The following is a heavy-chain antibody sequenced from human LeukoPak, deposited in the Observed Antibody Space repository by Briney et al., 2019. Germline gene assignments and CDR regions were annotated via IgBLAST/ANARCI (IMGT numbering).Heavy chain of an antibody. CDR3: AKESTVTPGNVNWFDP. J-gene: IGHJ5*02. CDR1: GFTFSSYG. D-gene: IGHD4-17*01. V-gene: IGHV3-48*01. CDR2: ISSSSSTI. Sequence: GGSLRLSCAASGFTFSSYGMTWVRQAPGKGLEWVSYISSSSSTIYYADSVKGRFTISRDNSRNTLYLRMKSLRAEDTAMYYCAKESTVTPGNVNWFDPWGQGTLVTVSS.